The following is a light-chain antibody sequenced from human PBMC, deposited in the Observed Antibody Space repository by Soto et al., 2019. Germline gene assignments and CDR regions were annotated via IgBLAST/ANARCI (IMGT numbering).Light chain of an antibody. J-gene: IGLJ1*01. CDR3: QVWDSSSDQYV. CDR1: NIGSKS. CDR2: YDS. V-gene: IGLV3-21*04. Sequence: SYELTQPPSVSVGPGKTARITCGGNNIGSKSVHWYQQKPGQAPVLVIYYDSDRPSGIPERFSGSNSGNTATLTISRVEAGDEADYYCQVWDSSSDQYVFGTGTKVTVL.